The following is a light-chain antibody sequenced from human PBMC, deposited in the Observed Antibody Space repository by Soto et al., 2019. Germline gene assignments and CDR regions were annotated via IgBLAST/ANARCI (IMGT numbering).Light chain of an antibody. Sequence: DIEITQSPSSRSASVGDRVTITCRASQGISNHLAWYQQKPGKAPKLLIYAGSTLQSGVPSRFSGSGSGTDFTLTISRLQPEDFATYYCQKYNSAPLGAFGQWTKVDIK. CDR3: QKYNSAPLGA. V-gene: IGKV1-27*01. CDR2: AGS. CDR1: QGISNH. J-gene: IGKJ1*01.